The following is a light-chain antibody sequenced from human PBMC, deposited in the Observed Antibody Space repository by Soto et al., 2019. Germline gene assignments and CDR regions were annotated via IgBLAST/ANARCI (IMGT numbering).Light chain of an antibody. V-gene: IGKV3-15*01. J-gene: IGKJ2*01. Sequence: ETVMTQSAAALSVSVGERVTLSCRASQSVSSNLAWYQQRPGQAPRLLIHDASTRATGVPDRFSGSGSGTDFTLTISSLHPEDFAIYYCQQYNNWPRTFGQGTKLEIK. CDR2: DAS. CDR3: QQYNNWPRT. CDR1: QSVSSN.